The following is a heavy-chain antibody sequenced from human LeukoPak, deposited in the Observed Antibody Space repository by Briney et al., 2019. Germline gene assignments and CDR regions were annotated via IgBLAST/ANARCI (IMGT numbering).Heavy chain of an antibody. CDR1: GYTFTSYD. J-gene: IGHJ6*02. CDR2: MNPNSGNT. D-gene: IGHD3-3*01. CDR3: ARVHYDFWSGYYPTYYYYGMDV. Sequence: GASVKVSCKASGYTFTSYDINWVRQATGQGLEWMRWMNPNSGNTGYAQKFQGRVTMTRNTSISTAYMELSSLRSEDTAVYYCARVHYDFWSGYYPTYYYYGMDVWGQGTTVTVSS. V-gene: IGHV1-8*01.